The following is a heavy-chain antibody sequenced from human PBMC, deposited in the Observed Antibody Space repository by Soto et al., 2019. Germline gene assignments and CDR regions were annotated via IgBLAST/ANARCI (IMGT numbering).Heavy chain of an antibody. J-gene: IGHJ4*02. CDR2: IYYSGST. V-gene: IGHV4-61*01. Sequence: KTSETLSLTCTVSGGSVSSGSYYWSWIRQPPGKGLEWIGYIYYSGSTNYNPSLKSRVTISVDTSKNQFSLKLSSVTAADTAVYYCARAYDSSGYYRFWGQGTLVTVSS. D-gene: IGHD3-22*01. CDR3: ARAYDSSGYYRF. CDR1: GGSVSSGSYY.